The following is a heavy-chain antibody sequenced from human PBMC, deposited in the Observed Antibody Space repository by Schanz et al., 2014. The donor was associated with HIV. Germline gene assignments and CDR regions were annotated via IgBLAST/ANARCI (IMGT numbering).Heavy chain of an antibody. Sequence: QVRLVESGGGVVRPGRSLRLSCAASGFTFDSYGMHWVRQAPGKGLEWVAVISYDGRNKYYADSVKGRFTISRDNSKNTLYLQVKSLRAEDTAVYYCAKDRNYYDSKYRGKGNYYYYYGMDVWGRGTTVTVSS. CDR1: GFTFDSYG. J-gene: IGHJ6*02. CDR2: ISYDGRNK. V-gene: IGHV3-30*18. D-gene: IGHD3-22*01. CDR3: AKDRNYYDSKYRGKGNYYYYYGMDV.